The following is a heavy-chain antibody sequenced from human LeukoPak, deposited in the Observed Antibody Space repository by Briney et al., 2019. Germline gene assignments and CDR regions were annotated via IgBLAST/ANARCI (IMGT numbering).Heavy chain of an antibody. J-gene: IGHJ4*02. D-gene: IGHD3-10*01. CDR1: GFTFSSYS. CDR3: ARSFSNTVRGVGDS. Sequence: GGSLRLSCAASGFTFSSYSMNWVRQAPGKGLEWASSISSSSSYIYYADSVKGRFTISRDNAKDSLYLQMNSLRAEDTAVYYCARSFSNTVRGVGDSWGQGTLVTVSS. V-gene: IGHV3-21*01. CDR2: ISSSSSYI.